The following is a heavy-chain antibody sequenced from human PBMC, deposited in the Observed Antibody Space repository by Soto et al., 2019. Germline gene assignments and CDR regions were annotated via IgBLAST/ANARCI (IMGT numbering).Heavy chain of an antibody. CDR3: AAARDYYDSSGSFLFDY. D-gene: IGHD3-22*01. V-gene: IGHV1-58*01. J-gene: IGHJ4*02. Sequence: SVKVSCKASGFTFTSSAVQWVRQARGQRLEWIGWIVVGSGNTNYAQKFQERVTITRDMSTSTAYMELSSLRSEDTAVYYCAAARDYYDSSGSFLFDYWGQGTLVTVSS. CDR1: GFTFTSSA. CDR2: IVVGSGNT.